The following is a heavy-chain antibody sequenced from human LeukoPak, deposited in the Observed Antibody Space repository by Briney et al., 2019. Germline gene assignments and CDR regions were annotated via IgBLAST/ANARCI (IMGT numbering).Heavy chain of an antibody. CDR3: ARAFSSSPFDY. Sequence: SETLSLTCTVSGGSVSSGSYYWSWIRQSPGKGLEWIGFIYYSGSTNYNPSLKSRVSISVDTSKNQFSLKLSSVTAADTAVYYCARAFSSSPFDYWGQGTLVTVSS. D-gene: IGHD6-19*01. CDR1: GGSVSSGSYY. V-gene: IGHV4-61*01. J-gene: IGHJ4*02. CDR2: IYYSGST.